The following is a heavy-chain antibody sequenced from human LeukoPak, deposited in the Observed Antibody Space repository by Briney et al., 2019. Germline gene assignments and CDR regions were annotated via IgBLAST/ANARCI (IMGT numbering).Heavy chain of an antibody. CDR1: GGSFSGYY. Sequence: SETLSLTCAVYGGSFSGYYWGWIRQPPGKGLEWIGEINHSGSTNYNPSLKSRVTISVDTSKNQFSLKLSSVTAADTAVYYCAAREDSSWYPFDYWGQGTLVTVSS. D-gene: IGHD6-13*01. V-gene: IGHV4-34*01. J-gene: IGHJ4*02. CDR2: INHSGST. CDR3: AAREDSSWYPFDY.